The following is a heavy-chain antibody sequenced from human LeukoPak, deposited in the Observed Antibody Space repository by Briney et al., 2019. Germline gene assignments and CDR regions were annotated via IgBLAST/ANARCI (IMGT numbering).Heavy chain of an antibody. D-gene: IGHD3-10*01. CDR3: ARDWMVRGRTPNYSDY. V-gene: IGHV1-18*04. Sequence: GASVKVSCKASGYTFTSYGTSWVRQAPGQGLEWMGWISAYNGNTNYAQKLQGRVTMTTDTSTSTAYMELRSLRSDDTAVYYCARDWMVRGRTPNYSDYWGQGTLVTVSS. CDR2: ISAYNGNT. CDR1: GYTFTSYG. J-gene: IGHJ4*02.